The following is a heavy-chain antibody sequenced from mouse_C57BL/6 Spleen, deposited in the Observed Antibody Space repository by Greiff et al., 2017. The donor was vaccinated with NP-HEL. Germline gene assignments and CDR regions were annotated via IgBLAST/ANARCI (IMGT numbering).Heavy chain of an antibody. D-gene: IGHD1-1*01. CDR3: ARHVYGGAMDY. V-gene: IGHV5-9*01. J-gene: IGHJ4*01. CDR1: GFTFSSYT. Sequence: EVKLMESGGGLVKPGGSLKLSCAASGFTFSSYTMSWVRQTPEKRLEWVATISGGGGNTYYPDSVKGRFTISRDNAKNTLYLQMSSLRSEDTALYYCARHVYGGAMDYWGQGTSVTVSS. CDR2: ISGGGGNT.